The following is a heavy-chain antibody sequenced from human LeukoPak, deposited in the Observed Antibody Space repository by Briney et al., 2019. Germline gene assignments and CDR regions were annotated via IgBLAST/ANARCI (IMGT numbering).Heavy chain of an antibody. Sequence: GGSLRLSCAASGITFSSYGMSWVRQAPGKGLEWVSSISSTGGTTYYADSVKGRFTISRDNSKNTLYLQMNSLRGEDTAVYYCARDYSSSWVEYFQHWGQGTLVTVSS. CDR2: ISSTGGTT. J-gene: IGHJ1*01. D-gene: IGHD6-13*01. V-gene: IGHV3-23*01. CDR3: ARDYSSSWVEYFQH. CDR1: GITFSSYG.